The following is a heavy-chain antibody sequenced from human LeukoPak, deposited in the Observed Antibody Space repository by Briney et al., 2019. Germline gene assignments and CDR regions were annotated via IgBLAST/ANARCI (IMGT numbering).Heavy chain of an antibody. CDR3: ARVDGYNSGWFDY. Sequence: GGSLRLSCAASGFTFSSYAMSWVRQAPGKGLEWVANINQDGSEQYYVDSVKGRFTISRDNAKNSLYLEMNSLRAEDTAVYYCARVDGYNSGWFDYWGQGTLVTVSS. V-gene: IGHV3-7*05. CDR2: INQDGSEQ. CDR1: GFTFSSYA. J-gene: IGHJ4*02. D-gene: IGHD6-19*01.